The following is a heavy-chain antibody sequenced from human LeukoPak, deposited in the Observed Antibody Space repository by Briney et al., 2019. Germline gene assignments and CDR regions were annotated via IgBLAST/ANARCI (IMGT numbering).Heavy chain of an antibody. J-gene: IGHJ4*02. CDR2: INWNGGST. D-gene: IGHD2-15*01. V-gene: IGHV3-20*04. Sequence: GGSLRLSCAASGFTFDDYGMSWVRQAPGKGLEWVSGINWNGGSTGYADSVKGRFTISRDNAKNSLYLQMNSLTAEDTAVYYCTRFRRSAQSYWGQGTLVTVSS. CDR3: TRFRRSAQSY. CDR1: GFTFDDYG.